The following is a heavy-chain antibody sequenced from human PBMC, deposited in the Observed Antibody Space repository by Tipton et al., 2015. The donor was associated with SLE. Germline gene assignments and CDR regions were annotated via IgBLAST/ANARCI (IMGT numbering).Heavy chain of an antibody. CDR2: ISSSGSTI. CDR1: GFTFSSYE. D-gene: IGHD3-22*01. V-gene: IGHV3-48*03. J-gene: IGHJ6*02. CDR3: AGHYYDSSGTPKDYYYGMDV. Sequence: GSLRLSCAASGFTFSSYEMNWVRQAPGKGLEWVSYISSSGSTIYYADSVKGRFTISRDNAKNSLYLQMNSLRAEDTAVYYCAGHYYDSSGTPKDYYYGMDVWGQGTTVTVSS.